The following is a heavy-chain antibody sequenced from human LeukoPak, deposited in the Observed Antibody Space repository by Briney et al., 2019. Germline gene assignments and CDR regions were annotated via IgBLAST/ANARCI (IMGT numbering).Heavy chain of an antibody. CDR1: GFSFDDYG. Sequence: GGSLRLSCAASGFSFDDYGMHWVRQAPGKGLEWVSGISWNRGTLDYAGSVKGRFIISRDNAKKSLYLHMNSLRAEDTALYYCAKAEGFFGGYYDNWGQGTLVTVSS. CDR2: ISWNRGTL. V-gene: IGHV3-9*01. D-gene: IGHD4-23*01. J-gene: IGHJ4*02. CDR3: AKAEGFFGGYYDN.